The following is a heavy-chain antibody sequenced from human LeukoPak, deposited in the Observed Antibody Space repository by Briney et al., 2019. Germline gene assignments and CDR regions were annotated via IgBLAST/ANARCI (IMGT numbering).Heavy chain of an antibody. CDR2: ISSSGSTI. J-gene: IGHJ4*02. CDR1: GFTFSSYE. V-gene: IGHV3-48*03. CDR3: AGYSSGWYSLFY. Sequence: TGGSLRLSCAASGFTFSSYEMNWVRQAPGKGLEWVSYISSSGSTIYYADPVKGRFTISRDNAKKSMYLQMNSLRAEDTALYYCAGYSSGWYSLFYWGQGTLVTVSS. D-gene: IGHD6-19*01.